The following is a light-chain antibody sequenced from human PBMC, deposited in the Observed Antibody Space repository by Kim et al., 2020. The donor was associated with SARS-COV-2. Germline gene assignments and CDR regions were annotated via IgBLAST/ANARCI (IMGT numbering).Light chain of an antibody. CDR3: QQRGNWPPALT. CDR1: DNFDIS. J-gene: IGKJ4*01. Sequence: PGESATLSCRASDNFDISLAWYQQTPGQAPRLLIYDAAIRAAGIPDRFSASGSGTDFTLTIGSLAPEDFAVYYCQQRGNWPPALTFGGGTKVDIK. V-gene: IGKV3-11*01. CDR2: DAA.